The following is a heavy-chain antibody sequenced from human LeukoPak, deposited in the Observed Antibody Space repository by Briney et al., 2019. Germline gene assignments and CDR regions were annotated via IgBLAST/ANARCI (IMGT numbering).Heavy chain of an antibody. V-gene: IGHV3-15*01. D-gene: IGHD6-25*01. CDR3: TTRRQDGC. Sequence: GGSLRLSCAASGFTFSDYSMNWVRQAPGEGLEWVGRIKSKIDGGTIDYGAPVKGRFTISRDDSRNTLYLQMNSLKTEDTAVYYCTTRRQDGCWGQGTLVTVS. CDR2: IKSKIDGGTI. CDR1: GFTFSDYS. J-gene: IGHJ4*02.